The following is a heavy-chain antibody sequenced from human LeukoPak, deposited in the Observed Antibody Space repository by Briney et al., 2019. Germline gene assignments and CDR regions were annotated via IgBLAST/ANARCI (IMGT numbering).Heavy chain of an antibody. D-gene: IGHD6-13*01. J-gene: IGHJ4*02. V-gene: IGHV4-4*02. Sequence: GSLRLSCAASGFTFSNYWMNWVRQAPGKGLEWIGHIYHSGRTYYNPSLKSRVTISVDTSKNQFSLKLNSVTAADTAVYYCARGGLVEAAAGFDCWGQGTLVTVSS. CDR2: IYHSGRT. CDR1: GFTFSNYW. CDR3: ARGGLVEAAAGFDC.